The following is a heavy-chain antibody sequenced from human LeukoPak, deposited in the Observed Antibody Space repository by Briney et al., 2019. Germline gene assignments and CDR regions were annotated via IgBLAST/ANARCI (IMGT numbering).Heavy chain of an antibody. CDR1: GGSFSGYY. V-gene: IGHV4-34*01. J-gene: IGHJ4*02. D-gene: IGHD6-19*01. CDR3: ARGPTGDGYSSGWYLNY. CDR2: INHSGST. Sequence: PSETLSLTCAVYGGSFSGYYWSWIRQPPGKGLEWIGEINHSGSTNYNPSLKSRVTISVDTSKSQFSLKLRSVTAADTAVYYCARGPTGDGYSSGWYLNYWGQGTLVTVSS.